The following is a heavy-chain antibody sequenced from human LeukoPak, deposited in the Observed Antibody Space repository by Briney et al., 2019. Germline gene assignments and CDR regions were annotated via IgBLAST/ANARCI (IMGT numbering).Heavy chain of an antibody. V-gene: IGHV4-59*01. Sequence: SETLSLTCTVSGGSISSYYWSWIRQPPGKGLEWIGYIYYSGSTNYNPSLKSRVTISVDTSKNQFSLKLSSVTAADTAVYYCARERLRVTGGSGFDIWGQGTMVTVSS. CDR1: GGSISSYY. D-gene: IGHD2-8*01. CDR2: IYYSGST. CDR3: ARERLRVTGGSGFDI. J-gene: IGHJ3*02.